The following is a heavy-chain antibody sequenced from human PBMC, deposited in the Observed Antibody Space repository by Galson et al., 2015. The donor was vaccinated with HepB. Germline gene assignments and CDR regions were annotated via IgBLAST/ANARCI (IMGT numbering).Heavy chain of an antibody. V-gene: IGHV1-69*06. D-gene: IGHD6-13*01. CDR1: GGTFSSYA. CDR3: ARQEQQLVIANTYYNYRMDV. Sequence: SVKVSCKASGGTFSSYAISWGRQAPGQGLEWMGGIIPIFGTANYAQKFQGRVTITVDKSTSTAYMELSSLRSEDTAVYYCARQEQQLVIANTYYNYRMDVWGQGTTVTVSS. J-gene: IGHJ6*02. CDR2: IIPIFGTA.